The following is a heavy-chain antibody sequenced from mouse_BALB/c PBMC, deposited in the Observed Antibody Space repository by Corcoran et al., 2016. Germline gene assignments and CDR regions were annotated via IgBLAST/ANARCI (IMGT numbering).Heavy chain of an antibody. J-gene: IGHJ4*01. CDR2: INPYTGEP. CDR1: GYTFTNYG. CDR3: ARRSTVVAYYYAMDY. Sequence: QIQLVQSGPELKKPGETVKISCKASGYTFTNYGMNWVTQAPGKGLKWMGWINPYTGEPTYDDDFKGRFAFSLETSASTAYLQINNLKNEDMATYFCARRSTVVAYYYAMDYWGQGTSVTVSS. D-gene: IGHD1-1*01. V-gene: IGHV9-1*02.